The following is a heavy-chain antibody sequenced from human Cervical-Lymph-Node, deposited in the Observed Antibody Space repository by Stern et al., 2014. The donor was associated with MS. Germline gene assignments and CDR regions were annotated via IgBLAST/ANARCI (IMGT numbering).Heavy chain of an antibody. CDR3: ARWRGTGLFDY. J-gene: IGHJ4*02. Sequence: QVQLVQSGPGLVKPSGTLSLTCTVSGDSVSGRTWWTWVRQSPGKGLGWIGRIHHSGSTDYNPSLKSRVTMSLDTSKNHLSLSLESVTAADTAMYFCARWRGTGLFDYWGQGTLVTVSS. D-gene: IGHD3/OR15-3a*01. V-gene: IGHV4-4*02. CDR2: IHHSGST. CDR1: GDSVSGRTW.